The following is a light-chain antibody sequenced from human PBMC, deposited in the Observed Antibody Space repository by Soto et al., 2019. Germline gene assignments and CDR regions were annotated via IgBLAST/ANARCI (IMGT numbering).Light chain of an antibody. CDR3: HEYTNVWT. J-gene: IGKJ1*01. CDR2: GAS. V-gene: IGKV1-6*01. Sequence: AVKLTQSPSSLSASVGDSVTITCRASQGIRTDLGWYQQSPGQAPKVLIVGASTLPSGVPSRFSGSGFGTEFILTISSLQPDDFAAYYCHEYTNVWTFGPGTKVDIK. CDR1: QGIRTD.